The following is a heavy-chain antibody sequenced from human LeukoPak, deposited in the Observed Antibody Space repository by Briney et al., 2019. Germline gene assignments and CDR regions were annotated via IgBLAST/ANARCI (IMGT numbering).Heavy chain of an antibody. J-gene: IGHJ5*02. Sequence: AGGSLRLSCAASGFSVTSNYMNWVRQAPGKGLEWVSSISSSSSYIYYADSVKGRFTISRDNAKNSLYLQMNSLRAEDTAVYYCARDHLRANTASAWGQGTLVTVSS. V-gene: IGHV3-21*04. D-gene: IGHD5-18*01. CDR3: ARDHLRANTASA. CDR1: GFSVTSNY. CDR2: ISSSSSYI.